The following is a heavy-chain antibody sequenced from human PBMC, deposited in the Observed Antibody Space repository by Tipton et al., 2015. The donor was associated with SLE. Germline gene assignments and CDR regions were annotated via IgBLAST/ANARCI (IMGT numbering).Heavy chain of an antibody. CDR1: GGSFSGSY. V-gene: IGHV4-34*01. D-gene: IGHD2/OR15-2a*01. CDR3: ARSSSVRTLLWPTFAY. CDR2: INHSGST. Sequence: TLSLTCAVYGGSFSGSYWSWIRQPPGKGLEWIGEINHSGSTNYNPSLKSRVTISADTSKNHLSLKLTSVTAADTAVYFCARSSSVRTLLWPTFAYWGQGTLVTVSS. J-gene: IGHJ4*02.